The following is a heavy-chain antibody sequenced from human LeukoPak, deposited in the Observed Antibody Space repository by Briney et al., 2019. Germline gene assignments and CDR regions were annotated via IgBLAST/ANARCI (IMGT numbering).Heavy chain of an antibody. CDR3: ARFSWGCSTASCYLTN. Sequence: SETLSLTCTVGGGSLSGHYWGWIRQPPGKGLELVGHIYYTGTTFYNPSLNSRVTITLDTSRNQFSLRLTSVIAADTAVYYCARFSWGCSTASCYLTNWGQGALVNVSS. V-gene: IGHV4-59*11. CDR1: GGSLSGHY. CDR2: IYYTGTT. D-gene: IGHD2-2*01. J-gene: IGHJ4*02.